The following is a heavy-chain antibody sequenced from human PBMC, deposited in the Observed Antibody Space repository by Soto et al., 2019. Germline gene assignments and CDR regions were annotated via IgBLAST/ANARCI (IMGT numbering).Heavy chain of an antibody. CDR2: ISSGGDST. CDR1: GFTFSSYA. J-gene: IGHJ3*01. Sequence: PGGSLRLSCAASGFTFSSYAVYWVRQAPGKGLEWVSTISSGGDSTYYADSVKGRFTISRDNSKNTLYLQMNSLRAEDTAVYYCAKGFNYGLNGAFDVWGQGTMVIVSS. V-gene: IGHV3-23*01. CDR3: AKGFNYGLNGAFDV. D-gene: IGHD4-17*01.